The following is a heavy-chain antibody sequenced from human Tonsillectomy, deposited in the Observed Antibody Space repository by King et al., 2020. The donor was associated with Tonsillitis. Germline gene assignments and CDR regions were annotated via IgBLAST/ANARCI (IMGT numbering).Heavy chain of an antibody. V-gene: IGHV3-73*01. CDR1: GFTFSGSA. D-gene: IGHD4-23*01. J-gene: IGHJ4*02. CDR2: IRSKANSYAT. CDR3: TSSTVGDN. Sequence: VQLVESGGGLVQPGGSLKLSSAASGFTFSGSAMHWVRQASGKGLEWVGRIRSKANSYATAYAASGKGRVTISRDDSKNTAYLQMNSLKTEDTAVYYCTSSTVGDNWGQGTLVTVSS.